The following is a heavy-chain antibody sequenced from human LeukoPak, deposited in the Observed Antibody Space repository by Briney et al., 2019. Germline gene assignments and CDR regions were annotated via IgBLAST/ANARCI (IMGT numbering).Heavy chain of an antibody. V-gene: IGHV3-30*04. D-gene: IGHD6-13*01. CDR1: GFTFSSYA. J-gene: IGHJ4*02. Sequence: GGSLRLSCAASGFTFSSYATQWVRQAPGKGLEWVAVISYDGSNKYYADSVKGRFTISRDNSKNTLYLQMNSLRDEDTAVYYCARDRYSSSCFDYWGQGTLVTVSS. CDR2: ISYDGSNK. CDR3: ARDRYSSSCFDY.